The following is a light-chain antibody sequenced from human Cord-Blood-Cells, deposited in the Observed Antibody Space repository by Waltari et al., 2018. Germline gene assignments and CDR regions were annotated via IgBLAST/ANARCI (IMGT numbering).Light chain of an antibody. CDR3: NSRDSSGNHWV. V-gene: IGLV3-19*01. Sequence: SSELTQDPAVSVALGQTVRSTCQGDSLRRYYASWYQQKPGQAPLLFVYGKNNRPSGLPDRFSGASSGNTASLTITGARAEEEAYYYCNSRDSSGNHWVFGGGTKLTVL. CDR1: SLRRYY. J-gene: IGLJ3*02. CDR2: GKN.